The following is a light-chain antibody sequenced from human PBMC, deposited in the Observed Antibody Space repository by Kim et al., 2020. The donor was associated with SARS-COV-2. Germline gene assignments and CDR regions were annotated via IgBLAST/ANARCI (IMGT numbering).Light chain of an antibody. CDR2: EVS. CDR1: SSDVGGYNY. J-gene: IGLJ1*01. Sequence: QSALTQPPSASGSPGQSVTISCTGTSSDVGGYNYVSWYQQHPGKAPKVMIYEVSKRPSGVPDRFSGSKSGNTASLTVSGLQAEDEADYYCSSYAGSLYVFRTGTKVTVL. V-gene: IGLV2-8*01. CDR3: SSYAGSLYV.